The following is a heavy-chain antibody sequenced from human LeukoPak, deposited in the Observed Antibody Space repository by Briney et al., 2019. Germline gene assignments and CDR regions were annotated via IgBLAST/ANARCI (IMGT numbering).Heavy chain of an antibody. D-gene: IGHD6-13*01. Sequence: PSETLSLTCTVSGGSFHTYYWNWIRQPAGKALEWIGRVYASGSTDSNSSLKSRVTISVDTSKNQFSRQLSSVTAADTAVYYCAREYRSSWYLNWFDPWGKGTLVTVSS. CDR3: AREYRSSWYLNWFDP. CDR1: GGSFHTYY. J-gene: IGHJ5*02. V-gene: IGHV4-4*07. CDR2: VYASGST.